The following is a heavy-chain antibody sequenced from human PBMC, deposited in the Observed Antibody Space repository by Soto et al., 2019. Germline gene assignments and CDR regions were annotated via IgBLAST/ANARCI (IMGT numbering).Heavy chain of an antibody. J-gene: IGHJ5*02. D-gene: IGHD1-26*01. CDR1: GYSFTSYW. CDR3: ARLSGDSGSPRGFDP. CDR2: IYPGDSDT. Sequence: PGESLKISCKGSGYSFTSYWIGRVRQMPGKGLEWMGIIYPGDSDTRYSPSFQGQVTIPADKSISTAYLQWSSLKASDTAMYYCARLSGDSGSPRGFDPWGQGTLVTVSS. V-gene: IGHV5-51*01.